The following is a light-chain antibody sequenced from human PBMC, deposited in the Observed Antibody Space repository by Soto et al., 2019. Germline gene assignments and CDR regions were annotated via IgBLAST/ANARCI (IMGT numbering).Light chain of an antibody. CDR2: AAS. CDR1: QVISRS. Sequence: DIQMTQSPSSLSASVGDRCTISCQASQVISRSLAWYQQKPGKAPKLLIYAASSLQRGVPSRFSGSGFGTDFTLTISSLQPEDSAIYYCQQADTFPITFGQGTRLEIK. CDR3: QQADTFPIT. V-gene: IGKV1-12*01. J-gene: IGKJ5*01.